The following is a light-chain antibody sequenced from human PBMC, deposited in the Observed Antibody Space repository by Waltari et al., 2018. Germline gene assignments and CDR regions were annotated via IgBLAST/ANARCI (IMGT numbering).Light chain of an antibody. CDR3: QQYSTSPNT. CDR2: GAS. J-gene: IGKJ2*01. CDR1: QSVSSSY. V-gene: IGKV3-20*01. Sequence: EIVLTQSPGTLSLSPGERATLSCRASQSVSSSYLTWYQQKPGQAPRLLIFGASNRATGIPDRFSGSGSGTDFTLTINRLDPEDFAVYFCQQYSTSPNTFGQGTKLEI.